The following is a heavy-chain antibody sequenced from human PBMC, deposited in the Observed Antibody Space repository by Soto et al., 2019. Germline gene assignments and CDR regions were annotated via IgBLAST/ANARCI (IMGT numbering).Heavy chain of an antibody. CDR3: ARAAPCYCIGGRCSSGRHY. V-gene: IGHV4-34*01. Sequence: SETLSLTCAVYGGSFSGYYCSWIRQPPGKGLEWIGEINHSGSTNYNPSLKSRVTISVDTSKNQFSLKLSSVTAADTAVYYCARAAPCYCIGGRCSSGRHYWCQGTLVTVSS. CDR1: GGSFSGYY. D-gene: IGHD2-15*01. J-gene: IGHJ4*02. CDR2: INHSGST.